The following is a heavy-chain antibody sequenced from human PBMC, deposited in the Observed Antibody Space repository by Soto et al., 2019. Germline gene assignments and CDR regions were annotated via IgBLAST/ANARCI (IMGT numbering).Heavy chain of an antibody. CDR3: ARGRAEYQLLGGWFDP. CDR2: IYYSGST. Sequence: PSEPLSLTCTVSGGSISSYYWSWIRQPPGKGLEWIGYIYYSGSTNYNPSLKSRVTISVDTSKNQFSLKLSSVTAADTAVYYCARGRAEYQLLGGWFDPWGQGTLVTVSS. V-gene: IGHV4-59*01. D-gene: IGHD2-2*01. J-gene: IGHJ5*02. CDR1: GGSISSYY.